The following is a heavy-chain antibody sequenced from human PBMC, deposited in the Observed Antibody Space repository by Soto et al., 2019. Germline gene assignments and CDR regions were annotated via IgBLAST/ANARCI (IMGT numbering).Heavy chain of an antibody. D-gene: IGHD3-10*01. CDR3: ARDHPTYYYGSGCQGDAFDI. V-gene: IGHV1-69*01. CDR2: IIPIFGTA. Sequence: QVQLVQSGAEVKKPGSSVKVSCKASGGTFSSYAISWVRQAPGQGLEWMGGIIPIFGTANYAQKFQGRVTITADESTSTAYMELSSLRSEDTAVYYCARDHPTYYYGSGCQGDAFDIWGQGTMVTVSS. CDR1: GGTFSSYA. J-gene: IGHJ3*02.